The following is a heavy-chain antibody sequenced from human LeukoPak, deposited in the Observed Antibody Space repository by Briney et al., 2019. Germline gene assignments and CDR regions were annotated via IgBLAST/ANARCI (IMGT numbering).Heavy chain of an antibody. V-gene: IGHV3-48*03. J-gene: IGHJ6*03. CDR3: ASPRRSGSFDWLPECFHYYMDV. CDR1: TFNFKRYE. CDR2: ISIHGNTI. D-gene: IGHD3-9*01. Sequence: PGGSLTLSCTSSTFNFKRYEMHWVRQAPGRGLEWVSYISIHGNTIYYADSVKGRFTISRDNCENTLYLEMNSLRGDDTAVYYCASPRRSGSFDWLPECFHYYMDVWGRGTTVSVSS.